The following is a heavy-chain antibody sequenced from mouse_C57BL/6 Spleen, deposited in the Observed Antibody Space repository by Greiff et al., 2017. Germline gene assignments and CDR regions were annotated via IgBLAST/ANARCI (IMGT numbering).Heavy chain of an antibody. V-gene: IGHV5-4*01. J-gene: IGHJ3*01. CDR3: ARDPRGGFAY. Sequence: EVKVVDSGGGLVKPGGSLKLSCAASGFTFSSYAMSWVRQTPEKRLEWVATISDGGSYTYYPDNVKGRFTISRDNAKNNLYLQMSHLKSEDTAMYYCARDPRGGFAYWGQGTLVTVSA. CDR2: ISDGGSYT. CDR1: GFTFSSYA.